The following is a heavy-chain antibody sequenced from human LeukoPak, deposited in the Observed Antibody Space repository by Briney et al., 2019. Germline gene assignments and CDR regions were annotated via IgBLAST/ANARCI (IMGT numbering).Heavy chain of an antibody. Sequence: GGSLRLSCAASGFTFSSYAMHWVRQAPGKGLEWVAVISYDGSNKYYADSVKGRFTISRDNAKNSLYLQMNSLRAEDTAVYYCARETRYCMDVWGKGTTVTVSS. CDR2: ISYDGSNK. V-gene: IGHV3-30-3*01. J-gene: IGHJ6*03. CDR3: ARETRYCMDV. CDR1: GFTFSSYA.